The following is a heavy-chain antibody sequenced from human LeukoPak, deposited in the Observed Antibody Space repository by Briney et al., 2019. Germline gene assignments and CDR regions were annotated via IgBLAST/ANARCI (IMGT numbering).Heavy chain of an antibody. CDR2: IRQDGGEK. CDR1: GIRFTTQW. J-gene: IGHJ4*02. V-gene: IGHV3-7*01. Sequence: GGSLRLSCAASGIRFTTQWMNWVRQAPGKGLEWVASIRQDGGEKKYVDSVKGRFTSSRDLAQNSLFLQMNSLRAEDTAVYYCASAYASYDFWSGYENFDFWGQGTLVTVSS. CDR3: ASAYASYDFWSGYENFDF. D-gene: IGHD3-3*01.